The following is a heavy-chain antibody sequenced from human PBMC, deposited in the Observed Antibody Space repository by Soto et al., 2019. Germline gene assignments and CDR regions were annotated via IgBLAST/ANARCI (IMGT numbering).Heavy chain of an antibody. CDR2: IYYSGST. CDR3: AREEVYYYGMDV. J-gene: IGHJ6*02. V-gene: IGHV4-30-4*01. CDR1: GGSISSGDYY. Sequence: ASETLSLTCTVSGGSISSGDYYWSWIRQPPGKGLEWIGYIYYSGSTYYNPSLKSRVTISVDTSKNQFSLKLSSVTAADTAVYYCAREEVYYYGMDVWGQGTTVTVSS.